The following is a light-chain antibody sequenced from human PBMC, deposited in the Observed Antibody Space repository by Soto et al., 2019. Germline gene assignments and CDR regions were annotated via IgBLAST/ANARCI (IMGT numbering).Light chain of an antibody. V-gene: IGKV3-15*01. CDR1: QTVTNK. CDR2: EAS. CDR3: QQYNSWPVT. Sequence: RVLTQSPATLSVSPGERVVLTCRATQTVTNKLAWYQQKPGQAPRLLIYEASIRATGISARFSGSGSGTEFTLTISSLQSEDSVLYYCQQYNSWPVTFGGGTKVEIK. J-gene: IGKJ4*01.